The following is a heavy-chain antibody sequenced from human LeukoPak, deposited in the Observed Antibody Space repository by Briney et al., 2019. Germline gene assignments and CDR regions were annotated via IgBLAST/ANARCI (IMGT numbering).Heavy chain of an antibody. Sequence: GASVKVSCKASGYTFTSYGISWVRQAPGQGLEWMGWISAYNGNTNYAQKLQGRVTMTTDTSTGTAYMELRSLRSDDTAVYYCARENIVVVVAATSNWFDPWGQGTLVTVSS. CDR2: ISAYNGNT. CDR1: GYTFTSYG. D-gene: IGHD2-15*01. V-gene: IGHV1-18*01. CDR3: ARENIVVVVAATSNWFDP. J-gene: IGHJ5*02.